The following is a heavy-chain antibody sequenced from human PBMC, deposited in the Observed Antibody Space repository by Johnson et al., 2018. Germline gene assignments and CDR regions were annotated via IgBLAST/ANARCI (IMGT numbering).Heavy chain of an antibody. CDR3: AHGRYYYDPQH. J-gene: IGHJ1*01. Sequence: QVQLLESGGGVVQXGRSLRLSCAASGFTFSSYGMHWVRQAPGKGLEWVAVISYDGSNKYYADSVKGRFTISRDNSKNTLYLQMNSLRAEDTAVYYCAHGRYYYDPQHWGQGTLVTVSS. CDR1: GFTFSSYG. D-gene: IGHD3-22*01. V-gene: IGHV3-30*03. CDR2: ISYDGSNK.